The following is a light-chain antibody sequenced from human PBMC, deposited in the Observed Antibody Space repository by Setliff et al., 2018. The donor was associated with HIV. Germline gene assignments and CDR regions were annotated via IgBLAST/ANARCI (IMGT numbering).Light chain of an antibody. CDR1: SSDVGSYNS. CDR2: EVS. Sequence: VLTQPASVSGSPGQSITISCTGTSSDVGSYNSVSWFQQHPGKAPKLMIYEVSDRPSGVSNRFSGSNSGNTASLTISGLQAEDEADYYCSSYTSSGYVFGTGTKVTVL. CDR3: SSYTSSGYV. V-gene: IGLV2-14*01. J-gene: IGLJ1*01.